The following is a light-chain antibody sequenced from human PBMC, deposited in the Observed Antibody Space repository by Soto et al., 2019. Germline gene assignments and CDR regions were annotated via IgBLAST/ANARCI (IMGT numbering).Light chain of an antibody. CDR2: AAS. V-gene: IGKV1-39*01. CDR3: QQSYSTPF. J-gene: IGKJ3*01. Sequence: DIQMTQSPSSLSASVGDRVTITCRASQSIGSYLNWYQQAPGRAPKFLISAASSLQSGVPSRFSGSRSGTEFTLTISSLQPEDFATYYCQQSYSTPFFGPGTKVDN. CDR1: QSIGSY.